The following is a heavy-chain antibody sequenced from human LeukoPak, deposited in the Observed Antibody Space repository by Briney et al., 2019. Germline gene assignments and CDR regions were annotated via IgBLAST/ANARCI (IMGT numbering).Heavy chain of an antibody. D-gene: IGHD6-19*01. CDR2: VVGAGTTT. CDR1: GFTFDAYA. Sequence: GGSLRLSCEASGFTFDAYAMHWVRQAPGKGLEWVSAVVGAGTTTFYADSVKGRFTISRDNSKNTVYLQINSLRAGDTAVYYCAKARLSTGWAYNDYWGQGTLVTVSS. CDR3: AKARLSTGWAYNDY. J-gene: IGHJ4*02. V-gene: IGHV3-23*01.